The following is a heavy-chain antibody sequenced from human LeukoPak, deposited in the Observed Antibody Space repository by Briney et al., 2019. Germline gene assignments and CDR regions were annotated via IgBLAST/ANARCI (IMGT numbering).Heavy chain of an antibody. CDR1: GYTFTSYG. D-gene: IGHD4-17*01. CDR2: INPNSGGT. Sequence: GASVKVSCKASGYTFTSYGISWVRQAPGQGLEWMGWINPNSGGTKYAQKFQGRVTMTRDTSITTASMELNRLRSDDTAVYYCARGPSTAVTNRNYFDYWGQGTLVTVSS. V-gene: IGHV1-2*02. CDR3: ARGPSTAVTNRNYFDY. J-gene: IGHJ4*02.